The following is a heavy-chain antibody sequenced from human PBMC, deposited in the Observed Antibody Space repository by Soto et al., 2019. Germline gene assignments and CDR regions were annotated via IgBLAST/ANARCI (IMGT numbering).Heavy chain of an antibody. Sequence: GGSLRLSCAASGFTFSSYGIHWVRQAPGKGLEWVAVISYDGSNKYFADSVKGRFTISRDNSQNTLYLQMNSLRAEDTAVYYCAGTRPYIWGSYRLRPFDYWGQGTLVTVSS. D-gene: IGHD3-16*02. CDR2: ISYDGSNK. CDR1: GFTFSSYG. CDR3: AGTRPYIWGSYRLRPFDY. V-gene: IGHV3-30*03. J-gene: IGHJ4*02.